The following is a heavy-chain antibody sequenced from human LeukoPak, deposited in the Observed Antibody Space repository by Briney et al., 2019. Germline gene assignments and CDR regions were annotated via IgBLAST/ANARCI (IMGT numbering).Heavy chain of an antibody. CDR1: GYTFTSYG. V-gene: IGHV1-18*01. J-gene: IGHJ4*02. D-gene: IGHD3-22*01. CDR2: ISAYNGHT. CDR3: AREGPDSSGYYGVEY. Sequence: GASVKVSCKASGYTFTSYGISWVRQAPGQGLEWMGWISAYNGHTNSAQKVQGRVTMTTDTPTSTAYMELRSLRSDDTAVYYCAREGPDSSGYYGVEYWGQGTLVTVSS.